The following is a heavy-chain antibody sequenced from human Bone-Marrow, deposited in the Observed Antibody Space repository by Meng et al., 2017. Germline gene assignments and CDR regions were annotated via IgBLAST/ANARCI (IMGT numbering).Heavy chain of an antibody. CDR2: IIPIFGTA. V-gene: IGHV1-69*06. CDR1: GGTFSSYA. CDR3: AREGIGEGVVDY. Sequence: LMGRSGGGVKKPGSSVKVSCKASGGTFSSYAISWVRQAPGQGLEWMGGIIPIFGTANYAQKFQGRVTITADKSTSTAYMELSSLRSEDTAVYYCAREGIGEGVVDYWGQGTLVTVSS. D-gene: IGHD3-22*01. J-gene: IGHJ4*02.